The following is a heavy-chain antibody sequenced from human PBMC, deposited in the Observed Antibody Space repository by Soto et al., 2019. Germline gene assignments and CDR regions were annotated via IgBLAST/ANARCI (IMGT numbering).Heavy chain of an antibody. CDR3: ARGPYYGSGSYVFGMDV. V-gene: IGHV3-48*02. CDR2: ISSSSSTI. D-gene: IGHD3-10*01. Sequence: GGSLRLSCAASGFTFSSCSMNWVRQAPGKGLEWVSYISSSSSTIYYADSVKGRFTISRDNAKNSLYLQMNSLRDEDTAVYYCARGPYYGSGSYVFGMDVWGQGTTVTVSS. CDR1: GFTFSSCS. J-gene: IGHJ6*02.